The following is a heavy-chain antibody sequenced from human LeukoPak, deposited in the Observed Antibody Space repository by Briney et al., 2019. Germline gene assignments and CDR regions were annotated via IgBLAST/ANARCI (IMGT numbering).Heavy chain of an antibody. CDR3: ARDGPSVGATIDY. Sequence: PGGSLRLSCAASGFTFGGYWMQWVRQAPGKGLVWVSRINSDGSTTTYADSVKGRFTISRDNAKNTLYLQMNSLRAEDTAMYYCARDGPSVGATIDYWGQGTLVTVSS. D-gene: IGHD1-26*01. J-gene: IGHJ4*02. CDR2: INSDGSTT. V-gene: IGHV3-74*01. CDR1: GFTFGGYW.